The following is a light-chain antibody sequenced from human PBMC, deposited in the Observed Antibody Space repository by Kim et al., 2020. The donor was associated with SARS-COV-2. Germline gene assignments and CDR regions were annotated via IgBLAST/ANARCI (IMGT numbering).Light chain of an antibody. CDR1: HSVSSNY. Sequence: EIVLTQSPDTLSLSPGERATLSCGASHSVSSNYLAWYQQKPGQAPRLLIYGASSRATGIADRFSGSGSGTDFTLTISRLEPEDSAVYYCQQYGSSPRTFGQGTRLEIK. CDR3: QQYGSSPRT. CDR2: GAS. V-gene: IGKV3-20*01. J-gene: IGKJ5*01.